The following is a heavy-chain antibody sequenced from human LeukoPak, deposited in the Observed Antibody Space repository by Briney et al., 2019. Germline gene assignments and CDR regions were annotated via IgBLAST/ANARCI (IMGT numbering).Heavy chain of an antibody. CDR3: ARAPHDIVVVTATRPVAFDI. D-gene: IGHD2-21*02. V-gene: IGHV4-61*08. CDR2: IYYSGST. Sequence: SETLSLTCAVSSDSINSGGYSWSWIRQPPGKGLEWIGYIYYSGSTNYNPSLKSRVTISVDTSKNQFSLKLSSVTAADTAVYYCARAPHDIVVVTATRPVAFDIWGQGTMVTVSS. J-gene: IGHJ3*02. CDR1: SDSINSGGYS.